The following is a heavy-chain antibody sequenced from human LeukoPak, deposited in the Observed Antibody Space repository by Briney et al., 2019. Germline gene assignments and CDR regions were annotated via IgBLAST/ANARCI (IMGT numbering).Heavy chain of an antibody. J-gene: IGHJ6*03. Sequence: PGGSLRLSCAASGFTFDYYWMTWVRQAPGKGLEWLANIKESGSEKYYVDSVKGRFTISRDDSKNTMYLQMNSLRAEDTAVYYCARVYSILSEVYYDYMDVWGKGTAVTVSS. V-gene: IGHV3-7*01. CDR2: IKESGSEK. D-gene: IGHD3-3*02. CDR1: GFTFDYYW. CDR3: ARVYSILSEVYYDYMDV.